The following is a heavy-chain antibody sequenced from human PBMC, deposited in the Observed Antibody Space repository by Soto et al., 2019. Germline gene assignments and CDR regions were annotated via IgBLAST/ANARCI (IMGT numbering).Heavy chain of an antibody. D-gene: IGHD6-19*01. CDR1: GYTFTSYG. V-gene: IGHV1-18*01. CDR2: ISAYNGNT. J-gene: IGHJ6*02. Sequence: QVQLVQSGAEVKKPGASVKVSCKASGYTFTSYGISWVRQAPGQGLEWMGWISAYNGNTNYAQQLQGRVTMTTDTSTSTAYMELRSLRSDDTAVYYCARVSIAVADPEDYYYYYGMDVWGQGTTVTVSS. CDR3: ARVSIAVADPEDYYYYYGMDV.